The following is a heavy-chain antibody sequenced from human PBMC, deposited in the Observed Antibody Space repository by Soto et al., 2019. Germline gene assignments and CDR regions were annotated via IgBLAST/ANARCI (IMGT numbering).Heavy chain of an antibody. CDR1: GFSITNTW. V-gene: IGHV3-15*07. J-gene: IGHJ4*02. D-gene: IGHD3-3*01. CDR3: KSYHDFWGGHTPL. CDR2: VKSKADGGTA. Sequence: EVQLVESGGGLVQPGGSLRLSCAASGFSITNTWMHWVRQAPGKGLEWVGRVKSKADGGTADYAAPVKGRFTVSRDDSKNTQYLQMNSLKMEDTAVYYCKSYHDFWGGHTPLWGQGTLVTVSS.